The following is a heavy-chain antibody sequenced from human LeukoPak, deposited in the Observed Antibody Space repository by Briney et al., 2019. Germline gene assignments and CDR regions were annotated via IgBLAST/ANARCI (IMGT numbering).Heavy chain of an antibody. V-gene: IGHV4-34*01. Sequence: PSETLSLTCAVYGASFNDYYWSWIRHSPTKGLEWIGDVNHSGSAKYNPSLKSRVTIYADKSKNQFFLRLSPVAAADSGGYYCARERASNNHDNWFYPCGHGDLVSVSS. CDR1: GASFNDYY. CDR2: VNHSGSA. J-gene: IGHJ5*02. CDR3: ARERASNNHDNWFYP.